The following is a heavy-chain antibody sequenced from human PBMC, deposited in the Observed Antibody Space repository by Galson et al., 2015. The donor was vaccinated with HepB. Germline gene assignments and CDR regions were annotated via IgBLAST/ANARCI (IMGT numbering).Heavy chain of an antibody. CDR1: GFTFSDYY. J-gene: IGHJ4*02. V-gene: IGHV3-11*01. CDR2: ISSSGRTI. D-gene: IGHD3-16*01. Sequence: SLRLSCAASGFTFSDYYMSWIRQTPGKGLGWISHISSSGRTIYYADSVKGRLTISRDNAKNSLSLQMNSLRAEDTAVYYCARDRAWGEDYWGQGTLVTVSS. CDR3: ARDRAWGEDY.